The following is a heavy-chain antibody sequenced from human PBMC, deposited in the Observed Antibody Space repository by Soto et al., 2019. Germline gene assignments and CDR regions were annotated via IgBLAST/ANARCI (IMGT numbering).Heavy chain of an antibody. CDR3: ARKDSSGYSNWFDP. Sequence: GESLKISCKGSGYSFTSYWIGWVRQTPGRGLEWMGIIYPADSDTRYSPSFQGQVTISADKSTSTAYLHWNSLKASDSATYYCARKDSSGYSNWFDPWGQGTLVTVSS. CDR1: GYSFTSYW. CDR2: IYPADSDT. D-gene: IGHD3-22*01. V-gene: IGHV5-51*01. J-gene: IGHJ5*02.